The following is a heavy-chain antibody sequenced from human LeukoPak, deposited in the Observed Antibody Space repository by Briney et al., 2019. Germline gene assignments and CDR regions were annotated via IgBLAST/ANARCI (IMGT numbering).Heavy chain of an antibody. Sequence: GGSLRLSCAASGFTFSSYWMSWVRQAPGKGLEWVANIKQDGSEKYYVDSVKGRFTISRDNAKNSLYLQMNSLRAEDTAVYYCAXNRNPYDYSNRAPLYGMDVWGQGTTVTVSS. CDR1: GFTFSSYW. D-gene: IGHD4-11*01. V-gene: IGHV3-7*03. CDR3: AXNRNPYDYSNRAPLYGMDV. CDR2: IKQDGSEK. J-gene: IGHJ6*02.